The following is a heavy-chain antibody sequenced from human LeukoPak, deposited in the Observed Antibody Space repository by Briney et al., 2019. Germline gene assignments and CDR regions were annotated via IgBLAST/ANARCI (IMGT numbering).Heavy chain of an antibody. CDR2: ISGSGGNS. V-gene: IGHV3-23*01. J-gene: IGHJ4*02. CDR3: AKSTDYFLFGELLSFDY. CDR1: GFTFSTYA. D-gene: IGHD3-10*02. Sequence: PGVSLRLSCAASGFTFSTYAMSWLRQAPGKGLEWVSTISGSGGNSYYADSVKGRFTISRDNSKNTLYLQMNSLRAEDTAVYYCAKSTDYFLFGELLSFDYWGQGTLVTVSS.